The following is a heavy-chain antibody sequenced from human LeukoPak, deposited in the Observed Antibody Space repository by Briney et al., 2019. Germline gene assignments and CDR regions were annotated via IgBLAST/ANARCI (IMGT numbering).Heavy chain of an antibody. D-gene: IGHD3-3*01. J-gene: IGHJ4*02. Sequence: PSETLSLTCTVSGGSISSSGYYWGWIRQPPGKGLEWIGSIYYSGSTYYNPSLNSRVTISVDTSKNQFSLKLSSVTAADTAVYYCPRTDYDFWSGSPYYFDYWGQGTLVTVSS. CDR1: GGSISSSGYY. V-gene: IGHV4-39*01. CDR2: IYYSGST. CDR3: PRTDYDFWSGSPYYFDY.